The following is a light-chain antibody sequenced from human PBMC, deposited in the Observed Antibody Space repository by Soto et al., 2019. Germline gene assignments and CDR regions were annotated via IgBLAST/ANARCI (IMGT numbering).Light chain of an antibody. CDR1: QTVGDH. CDR3: HQTFRSPPT. Sequence: DIQMTQSPSSLSASVGDRVTITCRASQTVGDHLNWYQQKPGTAPKLLFSRASRLQSGVPSRFTGSGVATDITLTISSLQPEDFATYYCHQTFRSPPTFGQGTKVEI. V-gene: IGKV1-39*01. CDR2: RAS. J-gene: IGKJ1*01.